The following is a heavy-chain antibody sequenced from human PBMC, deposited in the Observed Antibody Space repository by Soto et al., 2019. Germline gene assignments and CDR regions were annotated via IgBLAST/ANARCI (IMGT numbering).Heavy chain of an antibody. D-gene: IGHD5-18*01. CDR1: GGSISSYY. Sequence: SETLSLTCTVSGGSISSYYWSWIRQPPGKGLEWIGSIYYSGSTYYNPSLKSRVTISVDTSKNQFSLKLSSVTAADTAVYYCARHDTAMVTSYFDYWGQGTLVTVSS. J-gene: IGHJ4*02. V-gene: IGHV4-59*05. CDR2: IYYSGST. CDR3: ARHDTAMVTSYFDY.